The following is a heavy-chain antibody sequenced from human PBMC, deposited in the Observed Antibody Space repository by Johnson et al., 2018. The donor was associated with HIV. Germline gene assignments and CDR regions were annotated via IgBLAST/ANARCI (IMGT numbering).Heavy chain of an antibody. CDR2: INWNGGSS. Sequence: VQLVESGGGLVKPGGSLRLSCAASGFTFADYAMHWVRQVPGKGLEWVSGINWNGGSSDYADSVKGRFTISRDNAKNSLYLQMNSLRAEDTAVYYCARSYSSSSHDAFDVWGQGTMVTFSS. CDR3: ARSYSSSSHDAFDV. D-gene: IGHD6-6*01. CDR1: GFTFADYA. V-gene: IGHV3-20*04. J-gene: IGHJ3*01.